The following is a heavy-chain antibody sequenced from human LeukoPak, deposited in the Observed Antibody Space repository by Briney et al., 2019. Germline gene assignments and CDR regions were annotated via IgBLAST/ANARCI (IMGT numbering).Heavy chain of an antibody. D-gene: IGHD3-10*01. CDR1: GFTFSSYA. CDR2: ISGSGGST. V-gene: IGHV3-23*01. Sequence: GGSLRLSWEASGFTFSSYAMSWVRQAPGKGLEWVSAISGSGGSTYYADSVKGRFTISRDNSKNTLYLQMTSLRAEDTAVYYCAKGLLSYYYGSGSGMDVWGQGTTVTVSS. CDR3: AKGLLSYYYGSGSGMDV. J-gene: IGHJ6*02.